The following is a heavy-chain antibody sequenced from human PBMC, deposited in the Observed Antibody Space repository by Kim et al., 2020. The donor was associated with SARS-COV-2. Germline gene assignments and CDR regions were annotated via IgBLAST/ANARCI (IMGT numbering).Heavy chain of an antibody. D-gene: IGHD1-1*01. CDR1: GFTFSNAW. J-gene: IGHJ4*02. CDR2: IKSKTDGGTT. Sequence: GGSLRLSCAASGFTFSNAWMSWVRQAPGKGLEWVGRIKSKTDGGTTDYAAPVKGRFTISRDDSKNTLYLQMNSLKTEDTAVYYCSSGTGTFLPDYWGQGTLVTVSS. CDR3: SSGTGTFLPDY. V-gene: IGHV3-15*01.